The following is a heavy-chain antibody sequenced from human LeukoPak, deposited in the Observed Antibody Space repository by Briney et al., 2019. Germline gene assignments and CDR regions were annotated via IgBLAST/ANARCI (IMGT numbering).Heavy chain of an antibody. CDR1: GFSFSDFD. V-gene: IGHV3-30*02. D-gene: IGHD3-10*01. Sequence: PGGSLRLSCATSGFSFSDFDMQWVRQAPGQGLEWVAFIRSDGSNTYYGDSVKGRITISRDNSKKILHLQMNSLRPGDTALYYCAIIPLGGRFDYWGQGTLVIVSS. CDR2: IRSDGSNT. J-gene: IGHJ4*02. CDR3: AIIPLGGRFDY.